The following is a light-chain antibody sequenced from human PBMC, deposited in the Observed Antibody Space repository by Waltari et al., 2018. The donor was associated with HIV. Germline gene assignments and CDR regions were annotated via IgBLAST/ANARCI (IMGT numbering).Light chain of an antibody. CDR3: QQYFTLRPT. Sequence: IVMTQSPNSLAVSLGERATINCKSSQSLFYGPNNKNYLAWYQQKAGQPPRLLFYWASTRQSGVPDRFSGGGSGAEFTLTINSLQAADVAVYYCQQYFTLRPTFGGGTKVEIK. CDR1: QSLFYGPNNKNY. V-gene: IGKV4-1*01. CDR2: WAS. J-gene: IGKJ4*01.